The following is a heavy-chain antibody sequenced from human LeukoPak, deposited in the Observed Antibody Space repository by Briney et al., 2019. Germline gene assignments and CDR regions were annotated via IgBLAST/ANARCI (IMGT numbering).Heavy chain of an antibody. D-gene: IGHD2-15*01. CDR1: GFTFSSYS. Sequence: PGGSLTLSCAASGFTFSSYSMNWVRQAPGKGLEWVSSISSRSNYIYYADSVKGRFTISRDNAKNSLYLQMNSLRAEDTALYYCARGGSRFYYMDVWGKGTTVTVSS. J-gene: IGHJ6*03. V-gene: IGHV3-21*01. CDR3: ARGGSRFYYMDV. CDR2: ISSRSNYI.